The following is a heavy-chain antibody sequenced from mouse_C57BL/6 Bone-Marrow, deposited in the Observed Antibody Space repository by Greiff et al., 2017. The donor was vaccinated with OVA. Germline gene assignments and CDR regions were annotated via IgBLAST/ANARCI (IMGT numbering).Heavy chain of an antibody. J-gene: IGHJ2*01. CDR3: ARPLQLRLRRGDY. D-gene: IGHD3-2*02. V-gene: IGHV1-7*01. Sequence: VQLQQSGAELAKPGASVKLSCKASGYTFTSYWMHWVKQRPGQGLEWIGYINPSSGYTKYNQKFKDKATLTADKSSSTAYMQLSSLTYEDSAVYYCARPLQLRLRRGDYWGQGTTLTVSS. CDR2: INPSSGYT. CDR1: GYTFTSYW.